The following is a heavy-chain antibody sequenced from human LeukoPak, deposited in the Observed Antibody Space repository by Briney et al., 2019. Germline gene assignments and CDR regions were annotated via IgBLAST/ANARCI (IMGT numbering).Heavy chain of an antibody. D-gene: IGHD3-10*01. V-gene: IGHV3-74*01. CDR2: INSDGSST. CDR1: GFTFSSYW. J-gene: IGHJ4*02. Sequence: GGSLRLSCAASGFTFSSYWMHWVRQAPEKGLVWVSRINSDGSSTNYADSVKGRFTISRDNAKNTLYLQMNSLRAEDTAVYYCARDYYTSGSPNDYWGQGTLVTVSS. CDR3: ARDYYTSGSPNDY.